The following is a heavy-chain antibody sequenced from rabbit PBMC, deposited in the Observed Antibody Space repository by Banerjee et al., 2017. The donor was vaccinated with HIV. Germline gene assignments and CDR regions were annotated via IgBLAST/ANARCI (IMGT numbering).Heavy chain of an antibody. CDR1: GFDFSSGYY. Sequence: QEQLVESGGGLVQPGGSLKLSCKASGFDFSSGYYMSWVRQAPGKGLEWIACINTNTGTDRTYYASWARGRFTISKTSSTTVTLQMTSLTAADTATYFCAREVNGGDGYVDLWGPGTLVTVS. V-gene: IGHV1S45*01. D-gene: IGHD6-1*01. CDR3: AREVNGGDGYVDL. J-gene: IGHJ4*01. CDR2: INTNTGTDRT.